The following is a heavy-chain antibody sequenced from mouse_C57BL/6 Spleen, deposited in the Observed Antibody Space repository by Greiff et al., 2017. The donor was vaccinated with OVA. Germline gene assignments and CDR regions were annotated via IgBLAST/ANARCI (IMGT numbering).Heavy chain of an antibody. D-gene: IGHD1-1*01. CDR1: GFTFSSYT. J-gene: IGHJ1*03. V-gene: IGHV5-9*01. CDR2: ISGGGGNT. Sequence: EVKVVESGGGLVKPGGSLKLSCAASGFTFSSYTMSWVRQTPEKRLEWVATISGGGGNTYYPDSVKGRFTISRDNAKNTLYLQMSSLRSEDTALYYCARPSSYYYGSSYWYFDVWGTGTTVTVSS. CDR3: ARPSSYYYGSSYWYFDV.